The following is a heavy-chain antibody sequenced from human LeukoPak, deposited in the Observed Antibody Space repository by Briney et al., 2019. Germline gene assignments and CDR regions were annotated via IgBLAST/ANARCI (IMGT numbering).Heavy chain of an antibody. CDR2: IRYDGSNK. V-gene: IGHV3-30*02. Sequence: PGGSLRLSCAASGFTFSSYGMHWVRQAPGKGLEWVAFIRYDGSNKYYADSVKGRFTISRDNSKNTLYLQMNSLRAEDTAVYYCAKDSVQYSSSWYYFDYWGQGTLVTVSS. D-gene: IGHD6-13*01. CDR3: AKDSVQYSSSWYYFDY. CDR1: GFTFSSYG. J-gene: IGHJ4*02.